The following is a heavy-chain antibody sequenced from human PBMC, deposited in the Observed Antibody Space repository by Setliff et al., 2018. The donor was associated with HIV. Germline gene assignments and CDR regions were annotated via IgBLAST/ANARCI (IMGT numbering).Heavy chain of an antibody. Sequence: KPGGSLRLSCEASGFTFSTYSMNWVRQAPGKGLEWVASISSSSRSKYYADSVKGRFTISRDNAKNSLFLQMNSLRAEDTAVYYCARDNGRYFDRGWFDPWGQGALVTVSS. CDR2: ISSSSRSK. CDR1: GFTFSTYS. D-gene: IGHD3-9*01. J-gene: IGHJ5*02. CDR3: ARDNGRYFDRGWFDP. V-gene: IGHV3-21*01.